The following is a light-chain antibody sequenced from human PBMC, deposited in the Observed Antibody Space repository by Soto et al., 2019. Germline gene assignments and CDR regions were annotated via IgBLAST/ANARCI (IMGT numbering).Light chain of an antibody. V-gene: IGKV3-20*01. CDR2: GAS. CDR1: ESGSSY. CDR3: QQYGTSWT. J-gene: IGKJ1*01. Sequence: EIVLTQSPVTLSLSPGERATLSCRASESGSSYLAWYQQRPGQAPRLLISGASSRATGIPDRFSGSGSGTDFTLTINRLEPEDFAVYYCQQYGTSWTFGQGTKVEIK.